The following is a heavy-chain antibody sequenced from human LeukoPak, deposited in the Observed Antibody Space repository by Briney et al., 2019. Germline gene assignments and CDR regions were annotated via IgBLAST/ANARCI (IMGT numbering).Heavy chain of an antibody. CDR3: ASGWYGY. D-gene: IGHD6-13*01. CDR2: INHSGST. CDR1: GGSFSGYY. V-gene: IGHV4-34*01. Sequence: PSETLSLTCAVYGGSFSGYYWSWIRQPPGKGLEWTGEINHSGSTNYNPSLKSRVTISVDTSKNQFSLKLSSVTAADTAVYYCASGWYGYWGQGTLVTVSS. J-gene: IGHJ4*02.